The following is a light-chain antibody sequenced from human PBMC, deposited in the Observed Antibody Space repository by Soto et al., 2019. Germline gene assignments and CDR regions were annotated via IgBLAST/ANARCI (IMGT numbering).Light chain of an antibody. Sequence: QSALTQPASVSGSPGQSITISCSGSSSDVGGYNYVSWYQQHPGKAPKLMIYEVSYRPSGVSNRFSGSKSGNTASLTISGLQAEDEADYYCSSYTTSSTIVVVFGGGTKVTVL. CDR1: SSDVGGYNY. CDR3: SSYTTSSTIVVV. CDR2: EVS. V-gene: IGLV2-14*01. J-gene: IGLJ2*01.